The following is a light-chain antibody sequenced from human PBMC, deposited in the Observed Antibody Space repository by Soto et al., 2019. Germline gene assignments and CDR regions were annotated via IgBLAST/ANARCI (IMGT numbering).Light chain of an antibody. CDR3: QQYGSSGT. V-gene: IGKV3-20*01. Sequence: EIVLPQSPVTLSLSPVERATLSCRASQSVSNNYLAWYQQKPGQAHRLLIYGASNMATGIPDRFSGSESGRDFTFTISRLGPGDFGVYYCQQYGSSGTFGQGTKVDIK. J-gene: IGKJ1*01. CDR1: QSVSNNY. CDR2: GAS.